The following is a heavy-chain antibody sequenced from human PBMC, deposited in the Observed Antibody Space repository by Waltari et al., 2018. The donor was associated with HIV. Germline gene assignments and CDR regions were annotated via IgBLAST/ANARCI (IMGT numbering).Heavy chain of an antibody. J-gene: IGHJ6*02. V-gene: IGHV5-51*01. CDR2: IYPVDSDT. CDR3: ARHVRVLQPTVAIGGMDV. CDR1: GYTFTSYW. D-gene: IGHD2-21*01. Sequence: EVHLEQSGAEVKKPGESLKISCKASGYTFTSYWIGWVRQMPGKGLEWMGIIYPVDSDTRYSPSFQGQVTISADKSITTVYLQWSTLKASDTAIYYCARHVRVLQPTVAIGGMDVWGQGTSVTVSS.